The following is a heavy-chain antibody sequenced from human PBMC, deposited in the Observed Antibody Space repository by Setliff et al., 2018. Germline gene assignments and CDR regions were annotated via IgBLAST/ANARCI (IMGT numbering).Heavy chain of an antibody. CDR1: GDSISDAS. CDR2: VFYNGAA. V-gene: IGHV4-59*12. Sequence: PSETLSLTCTVSGDSISDASIMAWIRQPPGKGLEFIGYVFYNGAAKYDPSLKSRVTMSVDTSKTQFSLMVTSVTAADTAVYYCARGRNVASRLLDSWGQGTLVTVSS. J-gene: IGHJ4*02. D-gene: IGHD6-6*01. CDR3: ARGRNVASRLLDS.